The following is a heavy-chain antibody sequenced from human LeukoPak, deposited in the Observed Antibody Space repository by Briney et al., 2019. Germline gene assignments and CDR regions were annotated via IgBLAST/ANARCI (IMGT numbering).Heavy chain of an antibody. V-gene: IGHV1-2*02. J-gene: IGHJ5*02. D-gene: IGHD1-1*01. CDR2: INPNSGGT. CDR1: GYTFTGYY. CDR3: ARGTGTTGGDWFDP. Sequence: ASVKVSRKASGYTFTGYYMHWVRQAPGQGLEWMGWINPNSGGTNYAQKFQGRVTMTRDTSISTAYMELSRLRSDDTAVYYCARGTGTTGGDWFDPWGQGTLVTVSS.